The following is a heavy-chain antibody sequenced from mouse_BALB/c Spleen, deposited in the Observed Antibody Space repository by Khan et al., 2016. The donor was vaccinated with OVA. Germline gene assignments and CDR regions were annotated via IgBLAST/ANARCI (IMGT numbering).Heavy chain of an antibody. CDR2: IWGDGST. V-gene: IGHV2-3*01. CDR3: AKWGTANYYAMDY. J-gene: IGHJ4*01. Sequence: QVQLKESGPGLVAPSQSLSITCTVSGFSLTSYGVNWVRQPPGKGLEWLGVIWGDGSTNYHSTLMSRLSISKDNSQSQVFLKLSSLQMDDTATYYCAKWGTANYYAMDYWGQGTSVTVSS. CDR1: GFSLTSYG. D-gene: IGHD1-2*01.